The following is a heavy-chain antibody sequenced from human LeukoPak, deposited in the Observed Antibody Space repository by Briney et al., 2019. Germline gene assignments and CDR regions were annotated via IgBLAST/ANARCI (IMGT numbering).Heavy chain of an antibody. D-gene: IGHD3-16*02. CDR1: GYTFTGYY. CDR2: IIPIFGTA. V-gene: IGHV1-69*06. Sequence: SVKVSCKASGYTFTGYYMHWVRQAPGQGLEWMGGIIPIFGTANYAQKFQGRVTITADKSTSTAYMELSSLRSEDTAVYYCARDRYDYVWGSYRYLSFDYWGQGTLVTVSS. CDR3: ARDRYDYVWGSYRYLSFDY. J-gene: IGHJ4*02.